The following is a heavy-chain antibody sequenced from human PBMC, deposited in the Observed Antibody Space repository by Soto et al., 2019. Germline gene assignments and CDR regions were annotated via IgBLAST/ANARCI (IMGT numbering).Heavy chain of an antibody. CDR3: ARASRHYGSGSYYNPNYYYGMDV. D-gene: IGHD3-10*01. Sequence: SETLSLTCTVSGDSISSGTHYWNWIRQHPGKGLEWIGYISSSGNSYYSPSLKSRVFMSVDTSKNLFSLKLSSVTAADTAVYYCARASRHYGSGSYYNPNYYYGMDVWGQGTTVTVSS. V-gene: IGHV4-31*03. CDR2: ISSSGNS. J-gene: IGHJ6*02. CDR1: GDSISSGTHY.